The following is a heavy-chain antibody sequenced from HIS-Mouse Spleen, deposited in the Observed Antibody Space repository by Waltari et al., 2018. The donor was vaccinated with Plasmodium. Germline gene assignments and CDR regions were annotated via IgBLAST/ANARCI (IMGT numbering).Heavy chain of an antibody. CDR3: ATPRVGGSYFDY. Sequence: EVQLVESGGGLVQPGGSLRLSCAASGFTVSSYYMSWVRQAPGKGLEWVSVIYSGGSTYYADSVKGRFTISRDNSKNTLYLQMNSLRAEDTAVYYCATPRVGGSYFDYWGQGTLVTVSS. V-gene: IGHV3-66*01. J-gene: IGHJ4*02. CDR1: GFTVSSYY. D-gene: IGHD1-26*01. CDR2: IYSGGST.